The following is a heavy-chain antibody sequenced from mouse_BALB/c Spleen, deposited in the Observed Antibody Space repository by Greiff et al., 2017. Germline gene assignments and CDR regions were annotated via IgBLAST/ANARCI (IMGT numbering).Heavy chain of an antibody. CDR2: ISYSGST. D-gene: IGHD2-3*01. J-gene: IGHJ3*01. Sequence: EVQGVESGPGLVKPSQSLSLTCTVTGYSITSDYAWNWIRQFPGNKLEWMGYISYSGSTSYNPSLKSRISITRDTSKNQFFLQLNSVTTEDTATYYCAREGGYDGYYAWFAYWGQGTLVTVSA. V-gene: IGHV3-2*02. CDR3: AREGGYDGYYAWFAY. CDR1: GYSITSDYA.